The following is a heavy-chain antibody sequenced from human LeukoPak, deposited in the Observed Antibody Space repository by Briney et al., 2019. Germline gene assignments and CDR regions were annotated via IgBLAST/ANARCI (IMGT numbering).Heavy chain of an antibody. CDR2: INHSGST. Sequence: PSETLSLTCAVYGGSFSGYYWSWIRQPPGKGLEWIGEINHSGSTNYNPSLKSRVTISVDTSKNQLSLKLTSVTAADTAVYYCARGAGGYRFDPWGQGTLVTVSS. J-gene: IGHJ5*02. CDR1: GGSFSGYY. CDR3: ARGAGGYRFDP. V-gene: IGHV4-34*01. D-gene: IGHD1-1*01.